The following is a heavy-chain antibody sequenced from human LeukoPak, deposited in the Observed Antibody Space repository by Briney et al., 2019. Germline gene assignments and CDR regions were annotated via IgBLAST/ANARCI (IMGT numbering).Heavy chain of an antibody. CDR2: INPSGAST. CDR1: GYSFTNYY. V-gene: IGHV1-46*01. J-gene: IGHJ4*02. CDR3: ARTRGYYFDY. Sequence: ASVKVSCKASGYSFTNYYMHWVRHAPGQGLEWMGMINPSGASTTYAQNFQGRVTMTRDMSTSTVYMELSSLTSEDTAVYYCARTRGYYFDYWGQGALVTVSS.